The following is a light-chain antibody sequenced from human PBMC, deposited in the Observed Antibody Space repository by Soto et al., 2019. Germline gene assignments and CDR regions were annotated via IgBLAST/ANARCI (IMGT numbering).Light chain of an antibody. J-gene: IGKJ4*01. CDR2: STS. V-gene: IGKV3-15*01. Sequence: ERVMTQSPATLSVSPGERATLSCRASQSVSSNLAWYQQKPGQAPRLLIYSTSIRATGFPARFSGSGSGTEFTLTISSLQSEDFAVCYCQQYNNWPLTFGGGTKVDIK. CDR3: QQYNNWPLT. CDR1: QSVSSN.